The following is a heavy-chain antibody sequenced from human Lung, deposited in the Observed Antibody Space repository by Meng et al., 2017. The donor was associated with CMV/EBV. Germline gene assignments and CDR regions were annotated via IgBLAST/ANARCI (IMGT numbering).Heavy chain of an antibody. V-gene: IGHV3-30*02. CDR1: GFAFSSYG. D-gene: IGHD1-26*01. Sequence: GGSLRPSCAASGFAFSSYGMHWVRQAPGKGLEWVVFIRFDGSEKYYADSVKGRFTISRDNSKNTVYLQMESLRAEDAAVYYCAKEGKSVYSGSSSASWGQGTLVTVSS. J-gene: IGHJ4*02. CDR3: AKEGKSVYSGSSSAS. CDR2: IRFDGSEK.